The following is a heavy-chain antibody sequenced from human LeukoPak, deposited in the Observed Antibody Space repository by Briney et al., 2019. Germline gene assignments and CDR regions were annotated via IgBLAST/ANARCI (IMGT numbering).Heavy chain of an antibody. Sequence: GGSLRLSCAASGFTFSNYAMSWVRQAPGKGLEWVSTISGSGGLTYYADSVKGRFTISRDNSKNTLYLQMNSLRDDDTAVYYCAQGKDSSGWEALDIWGQGTMVTVSS. D-gene: IGHD6-19*01. CDR3: AQGKDSSGWEALDI. CDR2: ISGSGGLT. J-gene: IGHJ3*02. CDR1: GFTFSNYA. V-gene: IGHV3-23*01.